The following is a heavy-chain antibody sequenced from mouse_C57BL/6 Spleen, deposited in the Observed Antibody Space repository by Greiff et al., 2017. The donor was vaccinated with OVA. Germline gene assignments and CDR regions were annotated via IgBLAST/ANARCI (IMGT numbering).Heavy chain of an antibody. D-gene: IGHD5-1*01. V-gene: IGHV3-6*01. CDR2: ISYDGSN. CDR3: ARGTYPGFAY. J-gene: IGHJ3*01. Sequence: VQLKESGPGLVKPSQSLSLTCSVTGYSITSGYYWNWIRQFPGNKLEWMGYISYDGSNNYNPSLKNRISITRDTSKNQFFLKLNSVTTEDTATYYCARGTYPGFAYWGQGTLVTVSA. CDR1: GYSITSGYY.